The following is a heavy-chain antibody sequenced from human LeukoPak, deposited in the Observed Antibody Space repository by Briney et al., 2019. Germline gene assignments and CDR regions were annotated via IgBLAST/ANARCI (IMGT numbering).Heavy chain of an antibody. Sequence: ETGGSLRLSCAASGFTFTSYSMNWVRQAPGKGLEWVSTISGGGGSTYYADSVKGRFTISRDNSKNTLYLQMSSLRAEDTAVYYCVKDREAVAGGDYFDYWGQGTLVTVSS. CDR3: VKDREAVAGGDYFDY. CDR2: ISGGGGST. J-gene: IGHJ4*02. V-gene: IGHV3-23*01. CDR1: GFTFTSYS. D-gene: IGHD6-19*01.